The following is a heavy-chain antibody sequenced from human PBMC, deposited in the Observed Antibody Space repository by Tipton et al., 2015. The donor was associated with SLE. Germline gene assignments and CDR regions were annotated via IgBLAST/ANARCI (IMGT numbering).Heavy chain of an antibody. CDR2: ISSSSYYI. CDR3: ARGGFYPGSGNQYYFDY. D-gene: IGHD3-10*01. Sequence: GSLRLSCAVSGFTFSNYSMNWVRQAPGKGLEWVSSISSSSYYIYYADSVKGRFTISRDNAKKSLYLQMNSLRAEDTALYYCARGGFYPGSGNQYYFDYWGQGTLVTVSS. CDR1: GFTFSNYS. J-gene: IGHJ4*02. V-gene: IGHV3-21*04.